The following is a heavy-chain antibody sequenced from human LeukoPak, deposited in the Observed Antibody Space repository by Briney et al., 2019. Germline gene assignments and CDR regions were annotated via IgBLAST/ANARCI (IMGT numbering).Heavy chain of an antibody. Sequence: GSSVKVSCKASGGTFSSYAISWVRQAPGQGLEWMGRIIPILGIANYAQKFQGRVTMTRDTSTSTVYMELSSLRSEDTAVYYCARAGLDYDSSGYGLDFDYWGQGTLVTVSS. CDR2: IIPILGIA. D-gene: IGHD3-22*01. CDR3: ARAGLDYDSSGYGLDFDY. J-gene: IGHJ4*02. V-gene: IGHV1-69*04. CDR1: GGTFSSYA.